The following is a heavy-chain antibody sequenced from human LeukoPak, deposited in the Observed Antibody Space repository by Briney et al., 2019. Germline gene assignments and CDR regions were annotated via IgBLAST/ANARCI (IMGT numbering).Heavy chain of an antibody. CDR1: GFTFDDYG. CDR3: ARDMDTAMDPYYYDSSGYFPLGY. CDR2: INWNGGST. Sequence: PGGSLRLSCAASGFTFDDYGMSWVRHAPGKGLEWVSGINWNGGSTAYADSVKGRFTISRDNAKNSLYLQMNSLRAEDTALYYCARDMDTAMDPYYYDSSGYFPLGYWGQGTLVTVSS. D-gene: IGHD3-22*01. V-gene: IGHV3-20*04. J-gene: IGHJ4*02.